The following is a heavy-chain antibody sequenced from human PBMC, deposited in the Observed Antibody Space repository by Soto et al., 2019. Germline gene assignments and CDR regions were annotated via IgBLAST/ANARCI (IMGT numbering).Heavy chain of an antibody. CDR2: IYYSGST. CDR1: GGSISSSSYY. V-gene: IGHV4-31*03. J-gene: IGHJ5*02. CDR3: ARVGGINWFDP. D-gene: IGHD3-16*01. Sequence: TLSLTCTVSGGSISSSSYYWGWIRQPPGKGLEWIGCIYYSGSTYYNPSLKSRVTISVDTSKNQFSLKLSSVTAADTAVYYCARVGGINWFDPWGQGTLVTVSS.